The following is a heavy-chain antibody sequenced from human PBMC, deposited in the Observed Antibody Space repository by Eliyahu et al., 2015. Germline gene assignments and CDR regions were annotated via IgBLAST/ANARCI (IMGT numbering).Heavy chain of an antibody. Sequence: EVQLVESGGGLVEPGGSLRLSCAASGFSLISYTMNWVRQAPGKGLEWVASISSTSAHVHYADSLQGRFTISRDNAKNSLFLHLNSLRAGDTAVYYCTKNEELLSTGGYYYFHGMDVWGQGTTVTVSS. V-gene: IGHV3-21*01. D-gene: IGHD2-15*01. J-gene: IGHJ6*02. CDR2: ISSTSAHV. CDR3: TKNEELLSTGGYYYFHGMDV. CDR1: GFSLISYT.